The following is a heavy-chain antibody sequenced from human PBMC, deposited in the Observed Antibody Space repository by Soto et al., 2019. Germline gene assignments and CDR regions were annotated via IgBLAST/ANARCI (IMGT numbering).Heavy chain of an antibody. Sequence: ASVKVSCKASGYTFTGYYMHWVRQAPGQGLEWMGWINPNSGGTNYAQKFQGRVTMTRDTSISTAYMELSRLRSDDTAVYYCARDRNHIVVVPAATYYFDHWGQGTLVTVSS. CDR2: INPNSGGT. CDR3: ARDRNHIVVVPAATYYFDH. D-gene: IGHD2-2*01. V-gene: IGHV1-2*02. CDR1: GYTFTGYY. J-gene: IGHJ4*02.